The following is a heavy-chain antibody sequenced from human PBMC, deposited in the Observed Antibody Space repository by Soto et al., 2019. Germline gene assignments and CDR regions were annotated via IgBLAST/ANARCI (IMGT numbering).Heavy chain of an antibody. J-gene: IGHJ5*02. V-gene: IGHV4-39*02. D-gene: IGHD1-26*01. Sequence: SETLSLTCTVSGGPISSTSYYWGWIRQPPGKGLEWIGSIYYSGSTYYNPSLKSRVTISVDTSKNHFSLKLSSVTAADTAVYYCATQEVGGSYVYTFDPWGQGTLVTVSS. CDR3: ATQEVGGSYVYTFDP. CDR1: GGPISSTSYY. CDR2: IYYSGST.